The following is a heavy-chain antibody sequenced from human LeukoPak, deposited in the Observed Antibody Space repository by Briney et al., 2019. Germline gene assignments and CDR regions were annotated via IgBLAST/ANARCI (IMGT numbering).Heavy chain of an antibody. CDR1: GFTFSSYE. CDR3: AELGITMIGGV. J-gene: IGHJ6*03. V-gene: IGHV3-48*03. Sequence: GGSLRLSCAASGFTFSSYEMNRVRQAPGKGLEWVSYISSSGSTIYYADSVKGRFTISRDNAKNSLYLQMNSLRAEDTAVYYCAELGITMIGGVWGKGTTVTIS. CDR2: ISSSGSTI. D-gene: IGHD3-10*02.